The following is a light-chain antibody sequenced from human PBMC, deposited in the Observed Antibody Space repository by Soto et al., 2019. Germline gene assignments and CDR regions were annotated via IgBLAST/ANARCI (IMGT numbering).Light chain of an antibody. CDR1: QTVTSAS. J-gene: IGKJ2*01. CDR2: GAS. V-gene: IGKV3-20*01. Sequence: EIVLTQSPGTLSLSPGESATLSCRASQTVTSASLAWYQQKPGQPPRLLIYGASIRATGLPDRFSGSGSGTDFTLTINRLEPEDFAVFYCQQYGSSPYTFGQGTQLEIK. CDR3: QQYGSSPYT.